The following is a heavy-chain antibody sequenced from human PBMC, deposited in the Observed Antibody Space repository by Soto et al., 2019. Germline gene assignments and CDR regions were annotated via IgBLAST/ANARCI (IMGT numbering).Heavy chain of an antibody. CDR3: ARGRDGYNWERFDY. D-gene: IGHD5-12*01. CDR1: GFTVSTSY. V-gene: IGHV3-53*01. CDR2: IYSGGST. J-gene: IGHJ4*02. Sequence: GGSLRLSCAASGFTVSTSYMSWVRQAPGKGLEWVSIIYSGGSTYYADSVKGRFTISRDNSKNTLYLQMNSLRAEDTAAYYCARGRDGYNWERFDYWGQGTLVTVSS.